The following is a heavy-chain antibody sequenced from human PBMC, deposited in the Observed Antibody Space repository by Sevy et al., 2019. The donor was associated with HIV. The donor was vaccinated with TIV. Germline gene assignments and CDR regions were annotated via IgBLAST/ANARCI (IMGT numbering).Heavy chain of an antibody. D-gene: IGHD1-20*01. Sequence: RGFLRLSCAASGFTFSSYWMSWVRQAPGKGLERVANIKQDGSEKYYVDSVKGRFTISRDNAKNSLYLQINSLGAEDTAVHYCARDRYWDIGDYWGQGTLVIVSS. V-gene: IGHV3-7*01. CDR2: IKQDGSEK. J-gene: IGHJ4*02. CDR3: ARDRYWDIGDY. CDR1: GFTFSSYW.